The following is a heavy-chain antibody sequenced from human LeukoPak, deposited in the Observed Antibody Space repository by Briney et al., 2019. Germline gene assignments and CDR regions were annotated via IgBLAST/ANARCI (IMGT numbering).Heavy chain of an antibody. D-gene: IGHD3-22*01. J-gene: IGHJ5*02. V-gene: IGHV4-4*02. Sequence: SETLSLTCAVSGGSISSSNWWSWVRQPPGKGLEWIGEIYHSGSTNYNPSLKSRVTISEDKSKSQFSLKLSSVTAADTAVYYCARGSFAIYYYDSSGNNNWFDPWGQGTLVTVSS. CDR2: IYHSGST. CDR1: GGSISSSNW. CDR3: ARGSFAIYYYDSSGNNNWFDP.